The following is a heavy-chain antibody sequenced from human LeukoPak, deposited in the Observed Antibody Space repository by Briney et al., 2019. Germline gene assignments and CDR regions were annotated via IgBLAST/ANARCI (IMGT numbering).Heavy chain of an antibody. CDR3: AREPMMGEYFQH. CDR1: GGSISSYY. V-gene: IGHV4-59*12. Sequence: SETLSLTCTVSGGSISSYYWSWIRQPPGKGLEWIGYIYYSGSSNYNPSLKSRVTISVDTSKNQFSLKLSSVTAADTAVYYCAREPMMGEYFQHWGQGTLVTVSS. D-gene: IGHD3-16*01. CDR2: IYYSGSS. J-gene: IGHJ1*01.